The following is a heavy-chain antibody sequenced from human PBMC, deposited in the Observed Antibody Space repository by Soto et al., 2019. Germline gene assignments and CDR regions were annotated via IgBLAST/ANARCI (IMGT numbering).Heavy chain of an antibody. J-gene: IGHJ6*02. D-gene: IGHD2-8*01. V-gene: IGHV1-2*02. Sequence: QVQLVQSGAEVKKPGASVKVSCKASGYTFTGYYMHWVRQAPGQGLEWLGWINPNSGGTTYAQKVQGRVTMTRDTSISTAYMELSRLRSDDTAVYYCARGYCTNGVCHGMDVWGQGTTVTVSS. CDR3: ARGYCTNGVCHGMDV. CDR1: GYTFTGYY. CDR2: INPNSGGT.